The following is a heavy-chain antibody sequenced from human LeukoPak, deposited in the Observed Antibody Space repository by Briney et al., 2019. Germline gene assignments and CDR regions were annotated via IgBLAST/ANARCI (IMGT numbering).Heavy chain of an antibody. CDR3: ARQKYYYDSSGYYFPFDY. D-gene: IGHD3-22*01. CDR1: GGSFSGYY. CDR2: INRSGST. V-gene: IGHV4-34*01. J-gene: IGHJ4*02. Sequence: SETLSLTCAVYGGSFSGYYWSWIRQPPGKGLEWIGEINRSGSTNYNPSLKSRVTISVDTSKNQFSLKLSSVTAADTAVYYCARQKYYYDSSGYYFPFDYWGQGTLVTVSS.